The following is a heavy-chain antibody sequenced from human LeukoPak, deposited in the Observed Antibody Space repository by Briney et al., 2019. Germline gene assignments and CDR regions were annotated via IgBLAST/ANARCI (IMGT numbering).Heavy chain of an antibody. CDR3: ARGGDYYDSSGYNSRRDAFDI. V-gene: IGHV3-21*01. D-gene: IGHD3-22*01. Sequence: GGSLRLSCAASGFTFSSYSMNWVRQAPGKGLEWVSSISSSSSYIYYADSVKGRFTISRDNAKNSLYLQMNSLRAEDTAVYYCARGGDYYDSSGYNSRRDAFDIWGQGTMVTVSS. CDR1: GFTFSSYS. J-gene: IGHJ3*02. CDR2: ISSSSSYI.